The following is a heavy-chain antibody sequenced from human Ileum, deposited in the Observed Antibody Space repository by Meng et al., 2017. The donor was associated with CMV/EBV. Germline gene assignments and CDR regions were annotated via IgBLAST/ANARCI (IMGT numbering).Heavy chain of an antibody. CDR2: IGGSGHLT. CDR1: GFGFNSYA. CDR3: VKTTKSPYS. V-gene: IGHV3-23*01. J-gene: IGHJ4*02. Sequence: GESLKISCAASGFGFNSYAMNWVRRAPGKGLEWVSTIGGSGHLTWYADSVRGRFTISRDNSKNTLFLHMNSLRADDTAVYFCVKTTKSPYSWGQGTLVTVSS. D-gene: IGHD1-14*01.